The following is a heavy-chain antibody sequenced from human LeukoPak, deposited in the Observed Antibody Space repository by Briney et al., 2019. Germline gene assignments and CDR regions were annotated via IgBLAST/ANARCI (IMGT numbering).Heavy chain of an antibody. Sequence: KPSETLSLTCTVSGGSISSYYWSWIRQPPGKGLEWIGYIYYSGSTNYNPSLKSRATISVDTSKNQFSLKLSSVTAADTAVYYCARGLSIAVAFDYWGQGTLVTVSS. CDR3: ARGLSIAVAFDY. D-gene: IGHD6-19*01. V-gene: IGHV4-59*01. J-gene: IGHJ4*02. CDR2: IYYSGST. CDR1: GGSISSYY.